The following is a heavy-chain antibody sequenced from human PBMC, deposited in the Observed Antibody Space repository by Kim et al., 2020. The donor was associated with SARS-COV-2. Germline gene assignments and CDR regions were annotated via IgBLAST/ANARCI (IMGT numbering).Heavy chain of an antibody. V-gene: IGHV1-24*01. J-gene: IGHJ4*02. Sequence: SYAQKFQGRVNMTEDTSTDTAYRELSSLRSEDTAVYYCATEVVTGGYFDYWGQGTLVTVSS. CDR3: ATEVVTGGYFDY. D-gene: IGHD2-15*01.